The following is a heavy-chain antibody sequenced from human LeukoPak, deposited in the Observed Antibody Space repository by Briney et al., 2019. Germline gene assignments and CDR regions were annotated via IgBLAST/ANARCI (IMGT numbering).Heavy chain of an antibody. CDR3: ARNLAVAPHAYYFDY. CDR2: INPNSGGT. D-gene: IGHD6-19*01. CDR1: GYTFTGYY. V-gene: IGHV1-2*02. J-gene: IGHJ4*02. Sequence: VASVKVSCKASGYTFTGYYMHWVRQAPGQGLEWMGWINPNSGGTNYAQKFQGRVTMTRDTSARTVYMELSSLRSEDMAVYYCARNLAVAPHAYYFDYWGQGTLVTVSS.